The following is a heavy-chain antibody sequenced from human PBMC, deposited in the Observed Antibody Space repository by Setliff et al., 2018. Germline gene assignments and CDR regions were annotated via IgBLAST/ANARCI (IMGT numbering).Heavy chain of an antibody. CDR2: IYYSGST. D-gene: IGHD6-13*01. J-gene: IGHJ6*02. V-gene: IGHV4-39*07. CDR3: ARVSMYSSSWYYYYYGMDV. CDR1: GGSISSSSYY. Sequence: SETLSLTCTVSGGSISSSSYYWGWIRQPPGKGLEWIGSIYYSGSTYYNPSLKSRVTISVDTSKNQFSLKLSPVTAADTAVYYCARVSMYSSSWYYYYYGMDVWGQGTTGTVS.